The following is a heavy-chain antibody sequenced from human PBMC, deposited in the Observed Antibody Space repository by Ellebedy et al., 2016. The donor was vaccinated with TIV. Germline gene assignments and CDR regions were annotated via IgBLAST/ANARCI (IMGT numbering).Heavy chain of an antibody. CDR2: ISYDESNE. J-gene: IGHJ6*02. CDR3: AKDPVWWLGDYGMDV. CDR1: GFTFSSYG. D-gene: IGHD2-21*01. V-gene: IGHV3-30*18. Sequence: GESLKISCAASGFTFSSYGMHWVRQAPDMGLEWVTLISYDESNEYYADSVKGRFTISRDNSKNTLYLQMNSLRPEDTAVYYCAKDPVWWLGDYGMDVWGQGTTVTVSS.